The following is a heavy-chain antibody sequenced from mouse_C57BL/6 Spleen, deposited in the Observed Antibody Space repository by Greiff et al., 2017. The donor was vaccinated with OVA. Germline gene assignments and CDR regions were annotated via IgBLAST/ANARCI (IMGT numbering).Heavy chain of an antibody. V-gene: IGHV1-55*01. J-gene: IGHJ2*01. CDR1: GYTFTSYW. CDR3: ARVTTVVSPHYFDY. D-gene: IGHD1-1*01. Sequence: QVQLQQPGAELVKPGASVKMSCKASGYTFTSYWITWVKQRPGQGLEWIGDIYPGSGSTTYNEKFKSKATLTVDTSSNTPYMQLSSLTSEDSAVYYCARVTTVVSPHYFDYWGQGTTLTVSS. CDR2: IYPGSGST.